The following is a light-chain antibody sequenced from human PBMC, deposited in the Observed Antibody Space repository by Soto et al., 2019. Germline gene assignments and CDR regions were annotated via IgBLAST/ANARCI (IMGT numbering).Light chain of an antibody. CDR3: QQYYNWPRT. J-gene: IGKJ1*01. Sequence: EIVMTQSPATLSVSPGERATLSCRASQSAGSDLAWYQQKPGQAPRLLTYGASTRATGIPARFSGSGSGTEFTLTISSLQPEDFAVYYCQQYYNWPRTFGQGTKVDIK. V-gene: IGKV3-15*01. CDR1: QSAGSD. CDR2: GAS.